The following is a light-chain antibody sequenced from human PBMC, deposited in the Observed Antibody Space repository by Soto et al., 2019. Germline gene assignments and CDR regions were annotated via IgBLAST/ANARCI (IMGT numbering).Light chain of an antibody. V-gene: IGKV3-20*01. CDR3: QHYGTTVYT. J-gene: IGKJ2*01. Sequence: DIVLTQSPGTLSLSPGERATLSCRASQSVGSNYLAWYQQKPGQAPRLLIYAAFSGATGIPDRFSGSGSGTDFTLTITRLEPEDFAVYYCQHYGTTVYTFGQGTKLEIK. CDR2: AAF. CDR1: QSVGSNY.